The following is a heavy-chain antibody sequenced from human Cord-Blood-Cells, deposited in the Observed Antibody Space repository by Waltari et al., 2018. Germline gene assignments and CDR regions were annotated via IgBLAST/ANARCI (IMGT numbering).Heavy chain of an antibody. J-gene: IGHJ4*02. Sequence: QLQLQESGPGLVQPSETLSLTCTVSGGSISSSSYYSGWFRQPPGKGLEWIGSIYYSGSTYYNPSLKSRVTISVDTSKNQFSLKLSSVTAADTAVYYCARHSYHYDSSGYYFDYWGQGTLVTVSS. CDR3: ARHSYHYDSSGYYFDY. V-gene: IGHV4-39*01. CDR1: GGSISSSSYY. D-gene: IGHD3-22*01. CDR2: IYYSGST.